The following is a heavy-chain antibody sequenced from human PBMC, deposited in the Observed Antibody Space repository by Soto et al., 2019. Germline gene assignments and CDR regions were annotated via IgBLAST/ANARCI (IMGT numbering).Heavy chain of an antibody. D-gene: IGHD3-22*01. V-gene: IGHV1-69*13. CDR1: GGTFSSYA. CDR3: ARGSYYYDSSGYPAGMDV. J-gene: IGHJ6*02. CDR2: IIPLFGTA. Sequence: SVQVSCEASGGTFSSYAISWVRQAPRQGLEWMGGIIPLFGTANYAQKFQGRVTITADESTSTAYMELSSLRAEDTAVYYCARGSYYYDSSGYPAGMDVGRQGTTVTVSS.